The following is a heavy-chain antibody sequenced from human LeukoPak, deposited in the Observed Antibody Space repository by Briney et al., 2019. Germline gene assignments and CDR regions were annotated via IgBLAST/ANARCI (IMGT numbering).Heavy chain of an antibody. V-gene: IGHV3-9*01. CDR2: ISWNSGSI. J-gene: IGHJ3*02. Sequence: PGGSLRLSCAASGFTFDDYAMHWVRQAPGKGLEWVSGISWNSGSIGYADSVKGRFTISRDNAKNSLYLQMNSLRAEDTALYYCAKGVYKEAFDIWGQGTMVTVSS. D-gene: IGHD1-1*01. CDR1: GFTFDDYA. CDR3: AKGVYKEAFDI.